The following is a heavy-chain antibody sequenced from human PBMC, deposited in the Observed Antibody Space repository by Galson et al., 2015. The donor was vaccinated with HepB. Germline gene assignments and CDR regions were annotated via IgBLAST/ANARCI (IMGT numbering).Heavy chain of an antibody. D-gene: IGHD3-22*01. CDR2: IYPGDSDT. CDR3: ARLRGITMIVVVPSGAFDI. J-gene: IGHJ3*02. Sequence: QSGAEVKKPGESLKISCKGSGYSFTSYWIGWVRQMPGKGLEWMGIIYPGDSDTRYSPSFQGQVTISADKSISTAYLQWSSLKASDTAMYYCARLRGITMIVVVPSGAFDIWGQGTMVTVSS. V-gene: IGHV5-51*01. CDR1: GYSFTSYW.